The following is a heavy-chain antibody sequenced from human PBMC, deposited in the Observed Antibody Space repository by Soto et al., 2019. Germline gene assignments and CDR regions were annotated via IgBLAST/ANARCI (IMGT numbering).Heavy chain of an antibody. CDR1: GGSISSSSYY. J-gene: IGHJ5*02. D-gene: IGHD3-3*02. V-gene: IGHV4-39*01. CDR3: ASPKIAFYNWFDP. CDR2: IYYSGST. Sequence: PSETLSLTCAVSGGSISSSSYYWGWIRQPPGKGLEWIGSIYYSGSTYYNPSLKSRVTISVDTSKNQFSLKLSSVTAADTAVYYCASPKIAFYNWFDPWGQGTLVNVSS.